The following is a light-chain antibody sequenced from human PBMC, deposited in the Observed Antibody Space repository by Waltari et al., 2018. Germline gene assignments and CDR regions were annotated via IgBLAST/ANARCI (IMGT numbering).Light chain of an antibody. CDR2: DAS. CDR1: QSVSSNY. CDR3: QQYGRSPWT. J-gene: IGKJ1*01. V-gene: IGKV3-20*01. Sequence: FVLTHSPGTLSLSPGERVPPSCRASQSVSSNYLAWYQQKPGQAPRLLIYDASNRATGIADRFSGSGSGTDFTLTISRLEPEDVAVYYCQQYGRSPWTFGQGTKVEIK.